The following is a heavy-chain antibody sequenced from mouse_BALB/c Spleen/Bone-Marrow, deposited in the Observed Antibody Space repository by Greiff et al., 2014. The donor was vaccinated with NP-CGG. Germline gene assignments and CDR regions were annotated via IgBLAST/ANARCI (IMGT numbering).Heavy chain of an antibody. Sequence: EVQVVESGGGLVQPGGSLRLSCATSGSTFTDYYMSWVRQTPGKALEWLGFIRNKANGYTTDYSVSVKGRFTISRDNSQSILYLQMNTLRAEDSATYYCARDENYDIYWYFDVWGAGTTVTVSS. CDR3: ARDENYDIYWYFDV. D-gene: IGHD1-1*01. V-gene: IGHV7-3*02. J-gene: IGHJ1*01. CDR1: GSTFTDYY. CDR2: IRNKANGYTT.